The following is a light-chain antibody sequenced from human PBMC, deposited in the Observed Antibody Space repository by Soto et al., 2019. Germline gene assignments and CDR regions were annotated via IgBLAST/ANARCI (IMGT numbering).Light chain of an antibody. CDR1: SSDVGGYNY. V-gene: IGLV2-14*01. Sequence: QPVLTQPASVSGSPGQSITISCTGTSSDVGGYNYVSWYQQHPGKAPKLMIYELSNRPSGVSNRFSGSKSGNTASLTISGPQAEDEADYYCSSYTSSSTPGPYVFVTGTKLTVL. J-gene: IGLJ1*01. CDR3: SSYTSSSTPGPYV. CDR2: ELS.